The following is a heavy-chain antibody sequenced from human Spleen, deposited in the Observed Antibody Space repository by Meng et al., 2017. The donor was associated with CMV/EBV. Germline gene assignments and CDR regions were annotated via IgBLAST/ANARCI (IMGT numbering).Heavy chain of an antibody. D-gene: IGHD3-3*01. Sequence: SETLSLTCTVSGYSISSGYYWSWIRQPPGKGLEWIGEINHSGSTNYNPSLKSRVTISVDTSKNQFSLELSSVTAADTAVYYCVRDGYYDFWSGYLRYWGQGTLVTVSS. CDR3: VRDGYYDFWSGYLRY. J-gene: IGHJ4*02. CDR2: INHSGST. CDR1: GYSISSGYY. V-gene: IGHV4-38-2*02.